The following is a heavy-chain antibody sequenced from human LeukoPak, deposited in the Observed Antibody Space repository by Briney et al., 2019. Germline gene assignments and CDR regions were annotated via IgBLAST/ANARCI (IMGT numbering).Heavy chain of an antibody. CDR2: IYHSGST. CDR1: GYSISSGYY. V-gene: IGHV4-38-2*02. CDR3: AGGVFTYYDFWSGYSHFDY. D-gene: IGHD3-3*01. J-gene: IGHJ4*02. Sequence: SETLSLTCTVSGYSISSGYYWGWFRQPPGKGLEWIGSIYHSGSTYYNPSLKSRVTISVDTSKNQFSLKLSSVTAADTAVYYCAGGVFTYYDFWSGYSHFDYWGQGTLVTVSS.